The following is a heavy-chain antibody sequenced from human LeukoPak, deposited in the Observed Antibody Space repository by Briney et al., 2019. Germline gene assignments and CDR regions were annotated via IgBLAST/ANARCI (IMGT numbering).Heavy chain of an antibody. CDR3: ARCPTISESGYFDS. D-gene: IGHD5-24*01. Sequence: SETLSLTCAVYGGSFSAYYWSWIRQSPGKGLEWIAEINHRGDANYNASVKSRVTISVDTSKNQFSLKLTSLTAADTAVYFCARCPTISESGYFDSWGQRTLVTVSS. V-gene: IGHV4-34*01. CDR1: GGSFSAYY. J-gene: IGHJ4*03. CDR2: INHRGDA.